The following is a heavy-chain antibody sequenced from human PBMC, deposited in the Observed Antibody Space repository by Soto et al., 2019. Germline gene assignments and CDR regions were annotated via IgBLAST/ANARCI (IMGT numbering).Heavy chain of an antibody. D-gene: IGHD1-26*01. CDR2: VYHSVST. CDR1: GGSISSGGYY. CDR3: AKWEGLGSDFYYHAMDV. V-gene: IGHV4-31*01. Sequence: PSETLCLTYTVSGGSISSGGYYWSWIRQHPGKCLEWFGYVYHSVSTYHNPSRNSPVAMSVDTSKNQFSLKLSSVTAADTAVYYCAKWEGLGSDFYYHAMDVWGQGTSVT. J-gene: IGHJ6*02.